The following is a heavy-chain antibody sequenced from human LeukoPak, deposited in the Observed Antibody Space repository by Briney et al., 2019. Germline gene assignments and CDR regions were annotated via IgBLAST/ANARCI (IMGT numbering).Heavy chain of an antibody. Sequence: ASVEVSCKASGYTFTGYYMHWVRQAPGQGLEWMGWINPNSGGTNYAQKFQGRVTMTRDTSISTAYMELSRLRSDDTAVYYCARYHMSVIVAEYYFDYWGQGTLVTVSS. CDR2: INPNSGGT. V-gene: IGHV1-2*02. J-gene: IGHJ4*02. CDR3: ARYHMSVIVAEYYFDY. CDR1: GYTFTGYY. D-gene: IGHD5-12*01.